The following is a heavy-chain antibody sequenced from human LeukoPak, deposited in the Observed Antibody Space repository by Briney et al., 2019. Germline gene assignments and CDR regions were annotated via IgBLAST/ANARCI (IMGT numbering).Heavy chain of an antibody. Sequence: PGGSLRLSCAASGFSVSDNYMSWVRQAPGKGLDCVAVIYSGGDTYYADSVKGRFTISRDKSKNTVYLQMNSLRAEDTAVYYCARDWDDGRAERPAWGQGTLVTVSS. CDR1: GFSVSDNY. V-gene: IGHV3-53*01. CDR3: ARDWDDGRAERPA. CDR2: IYSGGDT. J-gene: IGHJ5*02. D-gene: IGHD3-22*01.